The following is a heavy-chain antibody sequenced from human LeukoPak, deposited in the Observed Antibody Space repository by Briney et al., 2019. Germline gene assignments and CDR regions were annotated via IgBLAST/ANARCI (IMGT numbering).Heavy chain of an antibody. J-gene: IGHJ1*01. CDR1: GFTFSNAW. Sequence: GGSLRLSCAASGFTFSNAWMSWVRQAPGKGLEWVGRIKSKTDGGTTDYAAPVKGRFTISRDDSKNTLYLQMNSLKTEDTAVYYCTIRPHCSSTSCYPLEYFQHWGQGTLVTVSS. CDR2: IKSKTDGGTT. V-gene: IGHV3-15*01. CDR3: TIRPHCSSTSCYPLEYFQH. D-gene: IGHD2-2*01.